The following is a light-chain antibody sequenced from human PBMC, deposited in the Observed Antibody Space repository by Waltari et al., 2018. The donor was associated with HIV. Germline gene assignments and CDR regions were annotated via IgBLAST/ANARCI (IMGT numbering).Light chain of an antibody. J-gene: IGLJ1*01. V-gene: IGLV2-14*03. CDR1: GSDVGGYNP. CDR2: DVS. CDR3: KSKTSSSTPCV. Sequence: QSALTQPASVSGSPGQSLTISCPGTGSDVGGYNPVAWYQQHPGKAPKLIIYDVSNRPSGVPYRFSGSKSGNTASLTISGLQAEDEADYYCKSKTSSSTPCVFGTGTKVTVL.